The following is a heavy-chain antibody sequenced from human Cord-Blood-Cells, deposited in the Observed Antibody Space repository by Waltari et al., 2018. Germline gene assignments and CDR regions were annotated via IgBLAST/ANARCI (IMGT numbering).Heavy chain of an antibody. J-gene: IGHJ3*02. D-gene: IGHD3-16*02. V-gene: IGHV4-39*01. CDR2: IYYSGST. Sequence: QLQLQESGPGLVKPSETLSLTCTVSGGSISSSSYYWGWIRQPPGKGLAWIGSIYYSGSTYYNPSLKSRVTISVDTSKNQFSRKLSSVTAADTAVYYCASYPSSRWRTDAFDIWGQGTMVTVSS. CDR3: ASYPSSRWRTDAFDI. CDR1: GGSISSSSYY.